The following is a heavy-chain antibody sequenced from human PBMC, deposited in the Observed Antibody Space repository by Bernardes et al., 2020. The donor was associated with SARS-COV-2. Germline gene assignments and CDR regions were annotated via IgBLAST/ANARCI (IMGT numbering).Heavy chain of an antibody. V-gene: IGHV1-46*01. Sequence: ASVKVSCKASGYTFTSYYMHWVRQAPGQGLEWMGIINPSGGSTSYAQKFQGRVTMTRDTSTSTVYMELSSLRSEDTAVYYCARGGIAAAGTTDTYYYYGMDVWGQGTTVTVSS. CDR2: INPSGGST. CDR1: GYTFTSYY. J-gene: IGHJ6*02. D-gene: IGHD6-13*01. CDR3: ARGGIAAAGTTDTYYYYGMDV.